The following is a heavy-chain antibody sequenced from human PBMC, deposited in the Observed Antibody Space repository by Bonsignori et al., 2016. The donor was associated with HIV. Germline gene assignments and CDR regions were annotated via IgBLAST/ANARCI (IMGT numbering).Heavy chain of an antibody. Sequence: WVRQAPGQGPEWLGGIMPLVGTPTYAQKFQGRVTINADDSTGTAYLELSSLTSEDTALYYCARHTAGGYFYYYMDVWGNGTAVTVSS. J-gene: IGHJ6*03. V-gene: IGHV1-69*01. CDR3: ARHTAGGYFYYYMDV. D-gene: IGHD3-10*01. CDR2: IMPLVGTP.